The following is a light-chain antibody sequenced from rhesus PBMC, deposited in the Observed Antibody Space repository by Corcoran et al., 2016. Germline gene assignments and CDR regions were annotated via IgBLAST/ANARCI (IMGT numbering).Light chain of an antibody. Sequence: DIQMTQSPSSLSASVGDTVTITCRTSQAINGYLNWFHQKPGKAPKLLIYDTSNLATGDPSRFSGTGSRTDCILTITNLQPEDFATYYCLHHYNYPFTFGAGTKLDI. CDR2: DTS. CDR3: LHHYNYPFT. J-gene: IGKJ3*01. CDR1: QAINGY. V-gene: IGKV1-28*02.